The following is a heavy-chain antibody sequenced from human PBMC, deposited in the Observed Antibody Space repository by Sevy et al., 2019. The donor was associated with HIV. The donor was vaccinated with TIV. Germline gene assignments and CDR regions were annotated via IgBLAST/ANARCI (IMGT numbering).Heavy chain of an antibody. Sequence: GGSLRLSCAASGFTFSDYGIHWVRQAPGKGPEWVAVIWYDGINKYYVDCVKGRFTISRDNSKNTVYLQMKSLRAEDTAVYYCARDKLLPVMVTMVRGALSYYFDYWGQGTLVTVSS. CDR2: IWYDGINK. J-gene: IGHJ4*02. D-gene: IGHD3-10*01. CDR3: ARDKLLPVMVTMVRGALSYYFDY. V-gene: IGHV3-33*01. CDR1: GFTFSDYG.